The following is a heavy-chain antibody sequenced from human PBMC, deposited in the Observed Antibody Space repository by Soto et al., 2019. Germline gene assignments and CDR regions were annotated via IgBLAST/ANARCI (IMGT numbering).Heavy chain of an antibody. J-gene: IGHJ4*02. V-gene: IGHV1-18*01. D-gene: IGHD2-15*01. Sequence: QVQLVQSGAEVKKPGASVKVSCKASGYTFTSYGISWVRQAPGQGLEWMGWISAYNGNTNYAQKLQGRVTMTTDTPTSTAYMELRSLRTDDTAVYYCARAGRCSGGSCYGGGVFDYWGQGTLVTVSS. CDR3: ARAGRCSGGSCYGGGVFDY. CDR1: GYTFTSYG. CDR2: ISAYNGNT.